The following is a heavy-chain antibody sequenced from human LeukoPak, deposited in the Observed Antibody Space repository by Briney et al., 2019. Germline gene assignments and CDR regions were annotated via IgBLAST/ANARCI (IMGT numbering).Heavy chain of an antibody. D-gene: IGHD6-13*01. CDR2: IIDDGSST. V-gene: IGHV3-23*01. Sequence: GGSLRLSCAASGFTFNRNVMSWVRQAPGKGLEWVSAIIDDGSSTYYADSVKGRFSISRDNSKNTVYLQMNSLRAEDTAIYYCAKPHDSGWWMFDYWGQGTLVSVSS. J-gene: IGHJ4*02. CDR3: AKPHDSGWWMFDY. CDR1: GFTFNRNV.